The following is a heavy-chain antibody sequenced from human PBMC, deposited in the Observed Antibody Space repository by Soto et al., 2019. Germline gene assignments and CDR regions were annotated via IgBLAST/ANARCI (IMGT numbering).Heavy chain of an antibody. D-gene: IGHD3-22*01. Sequence: GESLKISCAASGFTFSSYSMNWVRQAPGKGLEWVSYISSSSSTIYYADSVKGRFTISRDNAKNSLYLQMNSLRAEDTAVYYCARETYYYDSSGYYYFDYWGQGTLVTVSS. CDR2: ISSSSSTI. CDR3: ARETYYYDSSGYYYFDY. CDR1: GFTFSSYS. V-gene: IGHV3-48*04. J-gene: IGHJ4*02.